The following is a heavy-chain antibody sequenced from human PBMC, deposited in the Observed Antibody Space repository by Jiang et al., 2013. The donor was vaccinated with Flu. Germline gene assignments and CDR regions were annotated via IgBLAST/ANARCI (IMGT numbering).Heavy chain of an antibody. V-gene: IGHV4-39*01. CDR2: IYYSGST. CDR3: ARHLGCRSPSCPNDGFDI. CDR1: GDSISSNGHY. J-gene: IGHJ3*02. Sequence: LLKPSETLSLTCTISGDSISSNGHYWGWIRQPPGKGLEWIGSIYYSGSTYYNPSLKSRVTMSVDTSKNQFSLKLYSVTAADTAVFYCARHLGCRSPSCPNDGFDIWGQGTMVTVSS. D-gene: IGHD2-2*01.